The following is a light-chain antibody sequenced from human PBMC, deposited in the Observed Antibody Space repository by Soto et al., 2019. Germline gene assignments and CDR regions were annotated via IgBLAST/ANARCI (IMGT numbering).Light chain of an antibody. CDR3: YSYAGDYVYV. CDR2: GNN. V-gene: IGLV1-40*01. CDR1: SSNIGAGYD. J-gene: IGLJ1*01. Sequence: QSVLKHPPSVSGAPGQRLTISCTGSSSNIGAGYDVHWYQQLPGTAPKLLIYGNNNRPLGVPDRFSGSKSGTSASLAITGLQAEDEADYYCYSYAGDYVYVFGTGTKVTV.